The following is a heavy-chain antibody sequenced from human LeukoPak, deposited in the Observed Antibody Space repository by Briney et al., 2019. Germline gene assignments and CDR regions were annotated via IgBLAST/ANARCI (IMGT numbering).Heavy chain of an antibody. CDR3: AKDFGVLMVYVMPNFDY. V-gene: IGHV3-30*02. D-gene: IGHD2-8*01. CDR1: GFTFSNYN. J-gene: IGHJ4*02. Sequence: PGGSLRLSCAASGFTFSNYNMNWVRQAPGKGLEWVSFIRYDGSNKYYADSVKGRFTISRDNSKNTLYLQMNSLRAEDTAVYYCAKDFGVLMVYVMPNFDYWGQGTLVTVSS. CDR2: IRYDGSNK.